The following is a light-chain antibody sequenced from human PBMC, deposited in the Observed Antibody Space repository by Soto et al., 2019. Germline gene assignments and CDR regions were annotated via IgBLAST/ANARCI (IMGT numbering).Light chain of an antibody. V-gene: IGLV2-18*01. CDR2: EAS. CDR3: SLYTCENTYV. J-gene: IGLJ1*01. Sequence: QSALTQPPSVSGAPGQSVTISCTGTSTDFVSYNRVSWYQQPPGTAPKLIISEASNRPSGVPDRFSGSQSGNTASLTISALQAADEADYYCSLYTCENTYVLGSGTTVPVL. CDR1: STDFVSYNR.